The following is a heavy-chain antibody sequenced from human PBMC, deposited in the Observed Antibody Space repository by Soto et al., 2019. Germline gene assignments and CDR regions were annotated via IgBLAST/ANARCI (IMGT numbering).Heavy chain of an antibody. CDR2: ISGSGGST. J-gene: IGHJ4*02. CDR1: GFTFSSYA. V-gene: IGHV3-23*01. Sequence: EVQLLESGGGLVQPGGSLRLSCAASGFTFSSYAMSWVRQAPGKGLEWVSAISGSGGSTYYADSVKGRFTISRDNSKNMLYLQMNSLRAEDTAVYYCAKGKGLRYFDWLLEYYFDYWGQGTLVTVSS. CDR3: AKGKGLRYFDWLLEYYFDY. D-gene: IGHD3-9*01.